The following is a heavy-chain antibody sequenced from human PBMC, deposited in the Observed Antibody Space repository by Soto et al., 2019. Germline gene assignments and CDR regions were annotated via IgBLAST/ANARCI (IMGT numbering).Heavy chain of an antibody. D-gene: IGHD2-2*01. J-gene: IGHJ6*02. V-gene: IGHV5-10-1*01. CDR2: IDPSDSYT. Sequence: GASLKISCKGSGYSFITYWISWVRQMPGKGLEWMGRIDPSDSYTNYSPSFQGHVTISADKSISTAYLQWSSLKASDTAMYYCARRSCSSTSCSYYGMDVWGQGTTVTVSS. CDR1: GYSFITYW. CDR3: ARRSCSSTSCSYYGMDV.